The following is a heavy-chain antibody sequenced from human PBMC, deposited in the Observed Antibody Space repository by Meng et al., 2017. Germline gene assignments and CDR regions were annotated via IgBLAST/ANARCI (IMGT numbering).Heavy chain of an antibody. CDR2: ISSSGSTI. CDR3: ARRNDLYILTGYYYYFDY. D-gene: IGHD3-9*01. J-gene: IGHJ4*02. Sequence: GGSLRLSCAASGFTFSSYSMNWVRQAPGKGLEWVSYISSSGSTIYYADSVKGRFTISRDNAKNSLYLQMNSLRAEDTAVYYCARRNDLYILTGYYYYFDYWGQGTLVTVSS. V-gene: IGHV3-48*04. CDR1: GFTFSSYS.